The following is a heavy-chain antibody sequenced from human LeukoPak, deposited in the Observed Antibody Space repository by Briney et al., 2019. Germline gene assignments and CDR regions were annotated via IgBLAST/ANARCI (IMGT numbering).Heavy chain of an antibody. V-gene: IGHV4-59*02. D-gene: IGHD3-10*01. CDR3: ARSRMVRGNWFDP. J-gene: IGHJ5*02. Sequence: PSETLSLTCTVSGDSVSVYYWSWIRQPPGKGLEWIGNIYDSGSTNYNPSLKSRVTISVDTSKNQFSLKLSSVTAADTAVYYCARSRMVRGNWFDPWGQGTLVTVSS. CDR1: GDSVSVYY. CDR2: IYDSGST.